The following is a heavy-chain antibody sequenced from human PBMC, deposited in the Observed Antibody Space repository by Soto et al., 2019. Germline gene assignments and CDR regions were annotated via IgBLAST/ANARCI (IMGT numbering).Heavy chain of an antibody. CDR2: ISAYNGNT. J-gene: IGHJ4*02. CDR1: GYTFTSYG. D-gene: IGHD3-9*01. Sequence: VASVKVSCKGSGYTFTSYGISWVRQAPGQGLEWMGWISAYNGNTNYAQKLQGRVTMTTDTSTSTAYMELRSLRSDDTAVYYCARAFPILRYFHWLSLSGFDYWGQGTLVTVSS. CDR3: ARAFPILRYFHWLSLSGFDY. V-gene: IGHV1-18*01.